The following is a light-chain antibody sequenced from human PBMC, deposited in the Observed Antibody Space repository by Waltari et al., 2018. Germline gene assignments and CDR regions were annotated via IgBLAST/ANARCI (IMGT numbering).Light chain of an antibody. V-gene: IGKV1-39*01. CDR1: QTIYRD. CDR3: QQSYRTPYT. Sequence: DIQMTQSPASLSASVGDRLTITCRASQTIYRDLNWYQQKPGHAPDLLIFDASNLPGGVPSRFSGSGSGTDFTLTINSLQPEDIATYYCQQSYRTPYTFGLGTKLQI. CDR2: DAS. J-gene: IGKJ2*01.